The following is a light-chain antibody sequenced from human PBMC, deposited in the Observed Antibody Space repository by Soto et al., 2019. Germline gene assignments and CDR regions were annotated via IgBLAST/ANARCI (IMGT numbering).Light chain of an antibody. Sequence: QSALTQPASVSGSPGQSITISCTGTSSDVGGYNYVSWYQQHPGKAPKLMIYEVTNRPSGVSNRFSGSKSGNTASLTISGLQAEDEADYYCSSFTSSNTWVFSGGTKVTVL. V-gene: IGLV2-14*01. CDR1: SSDVGGYNY. CDR3: SSFTSSNTWV. CDR2: EVT. J-gene: IGLJ3*02.